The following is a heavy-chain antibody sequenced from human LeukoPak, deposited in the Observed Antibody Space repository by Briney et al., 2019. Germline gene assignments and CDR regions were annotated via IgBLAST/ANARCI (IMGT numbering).Heavy chain of an antibody. CDR2: IWYDGSKK. CDR3: ARMTGSSADY. J-gene: IGHJ4*02. D-gene: IGHD1-26*01. Sequence: GGSLRLSCAASGFTFSSNGMCWVRQAPGKGLEWVSLIWYDGSKKYYVDSVKGRFTISRDNSKNTLYLQMDSLRAEDTAAYYCARMTGSSADYWGQGTLVTVSS. V-gene: IGHV3-33*07. CDR1: GFTFSSNG.